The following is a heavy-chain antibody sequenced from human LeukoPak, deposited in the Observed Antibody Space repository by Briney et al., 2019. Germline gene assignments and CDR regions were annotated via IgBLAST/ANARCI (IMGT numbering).Heavy chain of an antibody. Sequence: PGGSLRLSCAASGFTFSSYAMSWVRQAPGKGLEWVSAISGSGGSTYYADSVKGRFTISRDNAKNSLYLQMNSLRDEDTAVYYCARELYGYDSSGYGYWGQGTLVTVSS. CDR2: ISGSGGST. CDR1: GFTFSSYA. J-gene: IGHJ4*02. V-gene: IGHV3-23*01. D-gene: IGHD3-22*01. CDR3: ARELYGYDSSGYGY.